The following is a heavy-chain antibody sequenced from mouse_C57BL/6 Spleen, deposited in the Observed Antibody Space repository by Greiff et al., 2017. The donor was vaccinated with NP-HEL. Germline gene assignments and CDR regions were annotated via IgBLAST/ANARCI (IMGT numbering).Heavy chain of an antibody. D-gene: IGHD2-2*01. V-gene: IGHV5-6*02. Sequence: DVMLVESGGDLVKPGGSLKLSCAASGFTFSSYGMSWVRQTPDKRLEWVATISSGGSYTYYPDSVKGRFTISRDNAKNTLYLQMSSLKSEDTAMYYCARLGYDPAWFAYWGQGTLVTVSA. J-gene: IGHJ3*01. CDR1: GFTFSSYG. CDR3: ARLGYDPAWFAY. CDR2: ISSGGSYT.